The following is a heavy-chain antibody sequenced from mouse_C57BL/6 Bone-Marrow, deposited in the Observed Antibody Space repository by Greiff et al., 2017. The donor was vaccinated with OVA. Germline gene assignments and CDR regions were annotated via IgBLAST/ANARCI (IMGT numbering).Heavy chain of an antibody. Sequence: EVKVVESGGGLVKPGGSLKLSCAASGFTFSSYTMSWVRQTPEKRLEWVATISGGGGNTYYPDSVKGRFTISRDNAKNTLYLQMSSLRSEDTALYYCARPAYGSSYHYAMDYWGQGTSVTVSS. CDR3: ARPAYGSSYHYAMDY. D-gene: IGHD1-1*01. J-gene: IGHJ4*01. CDR1: GFTFSSYT. V-gene: IGHV5-9*01. CDR2: ISGGGGNT.